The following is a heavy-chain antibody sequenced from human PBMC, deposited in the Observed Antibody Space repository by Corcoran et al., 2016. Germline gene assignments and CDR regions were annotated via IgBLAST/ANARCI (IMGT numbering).Heavy chain of an antibody. V-gene: IGHV3-53*01. J-gene: IGHJ4*02. CDR1: GFTVSSNY. CDR3: AREETAVAGAFDY. D-gene: IGHD6-19*01. Sequence: EVQLVESGGGLIQPGGSLRLSCAASGFTVSSNYMSWVRQAPGKGLEWVSVIYSGSSTYYADSVKGRFTISRDNSKNTLYLQMNSLRAEDTAVYYCAREETAVAGAFDYWGQGTLVTVSS. CDR2: IYSGSST.